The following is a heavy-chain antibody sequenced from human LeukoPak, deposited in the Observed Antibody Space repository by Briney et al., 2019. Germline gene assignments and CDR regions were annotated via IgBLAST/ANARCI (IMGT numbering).Heavy chain of an antibody. CDR1: GGTFSSYA. D-gene: IGHD1-26*01. Sequence: ASVKVSCKASGGTFSSYAISWVRQAPGQGLEWMGGIIPIFGTANYAQKFQGRVTITADESTSTAYMELSSLRSEDTAVYYCARGTPPSIVGAVVGWFDPWGQGTLVTVSS. J-gene: IGHJ5*02. V-gene: IGHV1-69*13. CDR2: IIPIFGTA. CDR3: ARGTPPSIVGAVVGWFDP.